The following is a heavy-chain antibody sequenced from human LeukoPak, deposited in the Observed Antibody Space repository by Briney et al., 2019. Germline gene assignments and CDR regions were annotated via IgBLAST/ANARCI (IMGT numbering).Heavy chain of an antibody. CDR3: AREHYFYYLDA. CDR2: IYSGGCT. J-gene: IGHJ6*03. Sequence: GGSLRLSCAASGFTVSSNYMSWVRQAPGKGLEWVSIIYSGGCTFYADSVKGRFTISRDNAENSLYLQMNSLRAEDTAVYYCAREHYFYYLDAWGKGTTVTVSS. CDR1: GFTVSSNY. V-gene: IGHV3-53*01.